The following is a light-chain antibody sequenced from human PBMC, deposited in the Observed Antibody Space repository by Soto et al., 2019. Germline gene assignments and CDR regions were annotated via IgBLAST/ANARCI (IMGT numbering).Light chain of an antibody. CDR3: QQSYSAPWT. CDR1: QSISFW. J-gene: IGKJ1*01. V-gene: IGKV1-5*01. Sequence: DIQMTQSPSTLSASVGDRVTITCRSSQSISFWLAWYQQKPGKAPKLLIYDASTLYSGVPSRFSGSRSGTEFTLTISSLQPDDFATYYCQQSYSAPWTFGQGTKVEFK. CDR2: DAS.